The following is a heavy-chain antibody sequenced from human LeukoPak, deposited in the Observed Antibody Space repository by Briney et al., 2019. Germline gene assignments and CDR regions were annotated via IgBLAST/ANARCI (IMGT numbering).Heavy chain of an antibody. D-gene: IGHD6-6*01. J-gene: IGHJ4*02. CDR3: ASSSYSSSWNFDY. CDR2: IWYDGSNK. CDR1: GFTFSSYG. Sequence: PGGSLRLSCAASGFTFSSYGMHWVRQAPGKGLEWVAVIWYDGSNKYYADSVKGRFTISRDNSKNTLYLQMNSLRAEDTAVYYCASSSYSSSWNFDYWGQGTLVTVSS. V-gene: IGHV3-33*01.